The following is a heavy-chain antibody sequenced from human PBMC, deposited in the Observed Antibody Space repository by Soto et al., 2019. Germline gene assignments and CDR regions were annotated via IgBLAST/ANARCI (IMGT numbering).Heavy chain of an antibody. J-gene: IGHJ4*02. Sequence: EVQLVESGGGLVKPGGSLRLSCAASGFTFSNAWMSWVRQAPGKGLEWVGRIKSKTDGGTTDYAAPVKGRFTISRDDSKNTLYLQMHSLKTEDTAVYYCTTDAPGYPALRFLDPKYYFDYWGQGTLVTVSS. CDR2: IKSKTDGGTT. CDR1: GFTFSNAW. CDR3: TTDAPGYPALRFLDPKYYFDY. D-gene: IGHD3-16*01. V-gene: IGHV3-15*01.